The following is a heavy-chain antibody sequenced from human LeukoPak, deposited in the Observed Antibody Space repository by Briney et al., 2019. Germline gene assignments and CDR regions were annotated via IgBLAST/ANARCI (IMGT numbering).Heavy chain of an antibody. Sequence: SVKVSCKASGGTFSSYAISWVRQAPGQGLEWMGGIIPIFGTANYAQKFQGRVTIIADESTSTAYMELSSLRSEDTAVYYCARDYYDSSYYFDYWGQGTLVTVSS. J-gene: IGHJ4*02. D-gene: IGHD3-22*01. CDR3: ARDYYDSSYYFDY. CDR2: IIPIFGTA. V-gene: IGHV1-69*01. CDR1: GGTFSSYA.